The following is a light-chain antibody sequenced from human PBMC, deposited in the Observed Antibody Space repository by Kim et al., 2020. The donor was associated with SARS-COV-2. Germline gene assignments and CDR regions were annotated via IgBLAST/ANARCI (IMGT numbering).Light chain of an antibody. J-gene: IGKJ2*01. CDR3: QQYETYSRT. CDR1: QSIITW. CDR2: KAS. V-gene: IGKV1-5*03. Sequence: SAAAGDRVSITCRASQSIITWLAWYQQKPGNAPKALIYKASTLESGVPARFSGSGSGTEFILTVSSLQPDDFATYFCQQYETYSRTFGQGTKLEI.